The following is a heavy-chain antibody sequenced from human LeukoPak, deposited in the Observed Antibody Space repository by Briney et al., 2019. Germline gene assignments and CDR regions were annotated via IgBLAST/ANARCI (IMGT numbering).Heavy chain of an antibody. CDR3: ARRGSPDSSGYYYGY. D-gene: IGHD3-22*01. Sequence: SETLSLTCTVSGGSISSYYWSWIRQPPGKGLEWIGYIYYSGSTNYNPSLKSRVTISEDTSKNQFSLKLSSVTAADTAVYYCARRGSPDSSGYYYGYWGQGTLVTVSS. CDR1: GGSISSYY. J-gene: IGHJ4*02. CDR2: IYYSGST. V-gene: IGHV4-59*08.